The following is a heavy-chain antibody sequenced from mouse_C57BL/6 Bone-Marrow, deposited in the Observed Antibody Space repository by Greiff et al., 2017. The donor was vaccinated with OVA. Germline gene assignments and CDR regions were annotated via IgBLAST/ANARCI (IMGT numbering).Heavy chain of an antibody. V-gene: IGHV1-81*01. CDR3: ARRPPYWYFDG. CDR2: IYPRSGNT. J-gene: IGHJ1*03. Sequence: QVQLKESGAELARPGASVKLSCKASGYTFTSYGISWVKQRTGQGLEWIGEIYPRSGNTYYNEKFKGKATLTADKSSSTAYMELRSLTSEDSAVYFCARRPPYWYFDGWGTGTTVTVSS. CDR1: GYTFTSYG.